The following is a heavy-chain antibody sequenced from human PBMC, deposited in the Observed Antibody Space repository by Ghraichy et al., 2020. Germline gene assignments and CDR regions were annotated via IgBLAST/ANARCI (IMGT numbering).Heavy chain of an antibody. J-gene: IGHJ4*02. CDR2: IKGDGSDK. Sequence: GALRLSCAASGFTFSRSWMHWVRQAPGKGLVWVSRIKGDGSDKRYADSVRGRFTISRDNAKNTLFLQMNSLRADDTAVYYCVRDGDNFNFDFWGQGNLVTVSS. D-gene: IGHD4-17*01. CDR1: GFTFSRSW. V-gene: IGHV3-74*01. CDR3: VRDGDNFNFDF.